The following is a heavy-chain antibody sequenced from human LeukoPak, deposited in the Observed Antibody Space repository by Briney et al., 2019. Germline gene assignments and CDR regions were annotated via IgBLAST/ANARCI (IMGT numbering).Heavy chain of an antibody. CDR1: GFTFSSYS. Sequence: PGGSLRLSCAASGFTFSSYSMNWVRQAPGKGLEWVTSISSSSSYIYYADSVKGRFTISRDNAKNSLYLQMNSLRAEDTAVYYCARVGATGHDFRSGPLPHWFDPWGQGTLVTVSS. CDR3: ARVGATGHDFRSGPLPHWFDP. J-gene: IGHJ5*02. V-gene: IGHV3-21*01. D-gene: IGHD3-3*01. CDR2: ISSSSSYI.